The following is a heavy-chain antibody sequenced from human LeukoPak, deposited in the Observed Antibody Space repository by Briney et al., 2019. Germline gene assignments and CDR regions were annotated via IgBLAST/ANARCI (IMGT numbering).Heavy chain of an antibody. CDR3: ARHFPLYYYGSRRNWFDP. CDR2: IYYSGST. Sequence: PSETLSLTCTVSGVSISGYYWSWIRQPPGKGLEWIGYIYYSGSTHYNPSLKSRVTISVDTSKNQFSLKLSSVTAADTAVYYCARHFPLYYYGSRRNWFDPWGQGTLVTVSS. V-gene: IGHV4-59*08. D-gene: IGHD3-10*01. CDR1: GVSISGYY. J-gene: IGHJ5*02.